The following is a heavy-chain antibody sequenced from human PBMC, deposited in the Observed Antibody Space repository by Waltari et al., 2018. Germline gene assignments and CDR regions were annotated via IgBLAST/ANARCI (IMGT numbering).Heavy chain of an antibody. D-gene: IGHD3-10*01. CDR2: VMRGGGYT. J-gene: IGHJ5*02. V-gene: IGHV3-23*01. Sequence: EVQLLESGGGLVQPGGSLRLSCAASGFSFSSFARSWLRQTPGEGLEWVSSVMRGGGYTHYADSVRGRFTSTRDDSKNTRSLQMDSLRGDDTALYYCARGAFGFTCGQGTLVTVSS. CDR1: GFSFSSFA. CDR3: ARGAFGFT.